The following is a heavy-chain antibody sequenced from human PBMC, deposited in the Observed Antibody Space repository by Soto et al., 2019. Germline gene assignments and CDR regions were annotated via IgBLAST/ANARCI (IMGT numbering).Heavy chain of an antibody. V-gene: IGHV3-23*01. CDR1: GFTFSSYA. CDR3: ATPGYCSGGSCLDIDY. CDR2: ISGSGGST. J-gene: IGHJ4*02. D-gene: IGHD2-15*01. Sequence: PGGSLRLSCAASGFTFSSYAMSWVRQAPGKGLEWVSAISGSGGSTYYADSVKGRFTISRDNSKNTLYLQTNSLRAEDTAVYYCATPGYCSGGSCLDIDYWGQGTLVTVSS.